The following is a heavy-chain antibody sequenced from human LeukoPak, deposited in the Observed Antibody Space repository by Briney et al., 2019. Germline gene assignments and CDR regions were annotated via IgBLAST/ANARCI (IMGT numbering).Heavy chain of an antibody. CDR1: GGSFSGHY. D-gene: IGHD2-2*01. CDR2: INHSGST. CDR3: ARFNIVEVPGASTFYGMDV. J-gene: IGHJ6*02. V-gene: IGHV4-34*01. Sequence: SETLSLTCAVYGGSFSGHYWSWIRQPPGKGPEWIGEINHSGSTNYSPSLKSRVTISVDTSKNQFSLKLTSVTAADTAVYYCARFNIVEVPGASTFYGMDVWGQGTTVTVSS.